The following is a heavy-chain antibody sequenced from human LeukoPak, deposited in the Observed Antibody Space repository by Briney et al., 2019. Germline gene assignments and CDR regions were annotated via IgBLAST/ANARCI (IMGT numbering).Heavy chain of an antibody. CDR2: INPSGGST. CDR3: ARDRRRGHYFDY. J-gene: IGHJ4*02. D-gene: IGHD3-10*01. V-gene: IGHV1-46*01. Sequence: ASVKVSCKASGYTFTSYYMHWMRQAPGQGLEWMGIINPSGGSTSYAQKFQGRVTMTRDTSTSTVYMELSSLRSEDTAVYYCARDRRRGHYFDYWGQGTLVTVSS. CDR1: GYTFTSYY.